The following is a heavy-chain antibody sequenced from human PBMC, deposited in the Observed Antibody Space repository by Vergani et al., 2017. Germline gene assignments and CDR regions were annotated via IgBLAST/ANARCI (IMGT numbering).Heavy chain of an antibody. CDR2: ISYSGST. V-gene: IGHV4-59*01. CDR1: GGSISNYY. Sequence: QVQLQESGPGLVKPSETLSLTCTVSGGSISNYYWSWIRQPPGKGLEYIGYISYSGSTTYNPSLKSRVTISLDTSKNQFSLKLSSVTAADTAVYYCAREMFSAGVWGQGTLVTVSS. CDR3: AREMFSAGV. D-gene: IGHD1-26*01. J-gene: IGHJ4*02.